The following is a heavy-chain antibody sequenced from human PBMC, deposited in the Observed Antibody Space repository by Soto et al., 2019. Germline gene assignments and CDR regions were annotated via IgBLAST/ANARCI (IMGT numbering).Heavy chain of an antibody. J-gene: IGHJ4*02. Sequence: GASVKVSCKASGFTFTSSAVQWVRQARGQRLEWIGWIVVGSGNTNYAQKFQERVTITRDMSTSTAYMELSSLRSEDTAVYYCAAVPVTREPTPFEYWGQGTLVTVSS. CDR2: IVVGSGNT. D-gene: IGHD1-26*01. V-gene: IGHV1-58*01. CDR1: GFTFTSSA. CDR3: AAVPVTREPTPFEY.